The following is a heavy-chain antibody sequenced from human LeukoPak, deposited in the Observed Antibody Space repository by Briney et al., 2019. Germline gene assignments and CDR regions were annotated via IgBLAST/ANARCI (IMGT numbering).Heavy chain of an antibody. J-gene: IGHJ3*02. V-gene: IGHV4-31*03. CDR1: GGSISSGGYY. CDR2: IYYSGST. CDR3: ASSYYYDSSGSGAFDI. Sequence: SETLSLTCTVSGGSISSGGYYWSWIRQHPGKGLEWIGYIYYSGSTYYNPSLKSRVIISVDTSKNQFSLKLSSVTAADTAVYYCASSYYYDSSGSGAFDIWGQGTMVTVSS. D-gene: IGHD3-22*01.